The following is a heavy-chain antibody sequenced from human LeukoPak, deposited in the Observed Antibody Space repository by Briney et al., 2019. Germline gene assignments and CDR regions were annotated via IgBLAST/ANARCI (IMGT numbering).Heavy chain of an antibody. CDR1: GGSISSYY. Sequence: PSETLSLTCTVSGGSISSYYWSLIRQPPGKGLEWIGYMYYSGSTNYNPSLKSRVTRSVDTSKNQFSLKLSSVTAADTAVYYCARAQLPYCSSTSCYMYYYGMDVWGQGTTVTVSS. V-gene: IGHV4-59*01. CDR2: MYYSGST. CDR3: ARAQLPYCSSTSCYMYYYGMDV. J-gene: IGHJ6*02. D-gene: IGHD2-2*02.